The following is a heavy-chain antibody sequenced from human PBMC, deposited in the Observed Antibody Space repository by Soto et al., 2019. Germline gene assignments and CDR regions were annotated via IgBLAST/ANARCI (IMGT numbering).Heavy chain of an antibody. D-gene: IGHD3-10*01. CDR2: ISYDGSNK. V-gene: IGHV3-30*18. CDR1: GFTFSSYG. CDR3: AKDVPQGYGSGSYMNY. J-gene: IGHJ4*02. Sequence: QVQLVESGGGVVQPGRSLRLSCAASGFTFSSYGMHWVRQAPGKGLEWVAVISYDGSNKYYADSVKGRFTISRDNSKNTLYLQMNSLRAEDTAGYYCAKDVPQGYGSGSYMNYWGQGTLVTVSS.